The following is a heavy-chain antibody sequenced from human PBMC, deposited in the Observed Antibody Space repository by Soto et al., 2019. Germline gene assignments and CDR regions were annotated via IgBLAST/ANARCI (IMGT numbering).Heavy chain of an antibody. V-gene: IGHV3-21*01. CDR1: GFAFSSYS. CDR2: ISSSSSYI. D-gene: IGHD6-13*01. Sequence: PAGSLRLSCAASGFAFSSYSMNWVRQAPGKGLEWVSSISSSSSYIYYADSVKGRFTISRDNAKNSLYLQMNSLRAEDTAVYYCAPSAGPDWVEFDYWGQGTLVTVS. CDR3: APSAGPDWVEFDY. J-gene: IGHJ4*02.